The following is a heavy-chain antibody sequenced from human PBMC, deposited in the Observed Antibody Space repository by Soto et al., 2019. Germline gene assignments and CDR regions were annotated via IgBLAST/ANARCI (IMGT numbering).Heavy chain of an antibody. D-gene: IGHD3-10*01. V-gene: IGHV5-51*01. CDR3: ARHVGRGKILYYYYGMDV. CDR1: GYSFTGYW. J-gene: IGHJ6*02. CDR2: IYPGDSDT. Sequence: GESLKISCKGSGYSFTGYWIAWVRQMPGKGLEWMGIIYPGDSDTRYSPSFQGQVTISADKSIGTAYLQWSSLKASDTAMYYCARHVGRGKILYYYYGMDVWGQGTTVTVSS.